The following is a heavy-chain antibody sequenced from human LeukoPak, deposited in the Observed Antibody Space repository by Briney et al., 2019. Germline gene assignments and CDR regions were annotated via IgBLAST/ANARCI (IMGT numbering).Heavy chain of an antibody. CDR3: ARGGGVVASIAYLFDY. CDR1: GGSFSGYY. CDR2: INHSGST. D-gene: IGHD2-15*01. J-gene: IGHJ4*02. Sequence: SETLSLTCAVYGGSFSGYYWSWIRQPPGKGLEWIGEINHSGSTNYNPSLKSRVTISVDTSKNQFSLKLSSVTAADTAVYYCARGGGVVASIAYLFDYWGQGTLVTVSS. V-gene: IGHV4-34*01.